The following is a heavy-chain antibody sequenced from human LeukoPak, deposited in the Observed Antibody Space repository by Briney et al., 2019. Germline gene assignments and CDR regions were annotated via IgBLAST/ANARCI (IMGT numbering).Heavy chain of an antibody. V-gene: IGHV3-30-3*02. CDR3: AKSNYYDSSGYYGRFDY. CDR1: GFTFSSYA. Sequence: PGRSLRLSCAASGFTFSSYAMHWVRQAPGKGLEWVAVISYDGSNKYYADSVKGRFTISRDNSKNTLYLQMNSLRAEDTALYYCAKSNYYDSSGYYGRFDYWGRGTLVTVSS. J-gene: IGHJ4*02. D-gene: IGHD3-22*01. CDR2: ISYDGSNK.